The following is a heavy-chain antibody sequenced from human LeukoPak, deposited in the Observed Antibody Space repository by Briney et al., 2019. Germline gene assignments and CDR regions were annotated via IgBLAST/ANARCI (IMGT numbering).Heavy chain of an antibody. CDR2: IYTSGST. J-gene: IGHJ4*02. D-gene: IGHD1-26*01. CDR3: ARGVGATTGFDY. CDR1: GGSISSGSYY. Sequence: SQTLSLTCTVSGGSISSGSYYWSWIRQPAGKGLEWIGRIYTSGSTNYNPSLKSRVTISVDTSKNQFSLKLGSVTAADTAVYYCARGVGATTGFDYWGQGTLVTVSS. V-gene: IGHV4-61*02.